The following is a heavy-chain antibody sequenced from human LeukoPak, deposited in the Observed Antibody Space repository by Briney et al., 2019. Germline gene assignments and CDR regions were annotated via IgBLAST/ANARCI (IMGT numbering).Heavy chain of an antibody. J-gene: IGHJ4*02. CDR1: GFTFSSYA. CDR3: AKGAGATIFGVVIDYFDY. Sequence: GGSLRLSCAASGFTFSSYAMSWVRQAPGKGLEWVSAISGSGGSTYYADSVKGRFTISRDNSKDTLYLQMTSLRAEDTAVYYCAKGAGATIFGVVIDYFDYWGQGTLVTVSS. CDR2: ISGSGGST. V-gene: IGHV3-23*01. D-gene: IGHD3-3*01.